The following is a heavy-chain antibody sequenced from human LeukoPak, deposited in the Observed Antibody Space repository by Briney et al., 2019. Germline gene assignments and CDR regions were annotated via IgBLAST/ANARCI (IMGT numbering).Heavy chain of an antibody. Sequence: GGSLRLSCAASGFTFSSYGMHWVRQAPGKGLEWVAFIRYDGTNKYYVDSVKGRFTISRDSSKNTQYLQMNSLRGEDTAVYYCAKDSSSWSPHCFDYWGQGTLVTVSS. V-gene: IGHV3-30*02. CDR3: AKDSSSWSPHCFDY. CDR2: IRYDGTNK. J-gene: IGHJ4*02. CDR1: GFTFSSYG. D-gene: IGHD6-13*01.